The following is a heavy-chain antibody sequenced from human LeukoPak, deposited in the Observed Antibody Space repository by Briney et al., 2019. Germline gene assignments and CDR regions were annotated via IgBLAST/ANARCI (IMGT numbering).Heavy chain of an antibody. J-gene: IGHJ4*02. D-gene: IGHD2-2*01. CDR1: GFTFGYHA. V-gene: IGHV3-49*04. Sequence: GGSLRLSCTASGFTFGYHAINWVRQAPGRGLEWVGFIRSQAYSGTTEYATSVKDRFTTSRDESKSIAYLQMNSLKTEDTAVYYCTRDIVSISQPYYFDYWGQGTLVTVSS. CDR3: TRDIVSISQPYYFDY. CDR2: IRSQAYSGTT.